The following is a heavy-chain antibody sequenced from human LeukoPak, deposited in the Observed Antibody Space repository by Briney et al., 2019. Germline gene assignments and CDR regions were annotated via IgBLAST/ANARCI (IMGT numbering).Heavy chain of an antibody. CDR3: AKSSIFYDSSGYSVGETYYFDY. J-gene: IGHJ4*02. D-gene: IGHD3-22*01. CDR2: ISASGTST. CDR1: GVTFSSYG. Sequence: GGSLRLSCEGSGVTFSSYGMSWVGQAPGKGLEWVSAISASGTSTYYADSVKGRFTISRDNSKDTLDLQMNSLRAEDTAVYYCAKSSIFYDSSGYSVGETYYFDYWGQGTLVTVSS. V-gene: IGHV3-23*01.